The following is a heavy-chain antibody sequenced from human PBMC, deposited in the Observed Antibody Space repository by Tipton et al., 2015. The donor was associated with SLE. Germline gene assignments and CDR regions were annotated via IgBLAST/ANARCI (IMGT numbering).Heavy chain of an antibody. CDR2: IYPGDSDT. Sequence: VQLVQSGAEVKKPGESLKISCKGSGYTFTSYWIGWVRQMPGKGLEWMGVIYPGDSDTRYSPSFQGQVTISADRSVNTAYLQWSGLKASDTAMYYCGRQYCGGNYCHESFQHWGQGTLVTVSS. CDR3: GRQYCGGNYCHESFQH. V-gene: IGHV5-51*01. J-gene: IGHJ1*01. CDR1: GYTFTSYW. D-gene: IGHD2-21*01.